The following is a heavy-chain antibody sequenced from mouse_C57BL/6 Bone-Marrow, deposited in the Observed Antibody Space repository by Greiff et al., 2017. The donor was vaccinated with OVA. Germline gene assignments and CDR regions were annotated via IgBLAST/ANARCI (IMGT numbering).Heavy chain of an antibody. V-gene: IGHV1-61*01. J-gene: IGHJ2*01. CDR2: IYPSDSET. Sequence: VKLQQPGAELVRPGSSVKLSCKASGYTFTSYWMDWVKQRPGQGLEWIGNIYPSDSETHYNQKFKDKATLTVDKSSSTAYMQLSSLTSEGAAVYYCARECYYGNYWGQGTTLTVSA. CDR3: ARECYYGNY. D-gene: IGHD2-1*01. CDR1: GYTFTSYW.